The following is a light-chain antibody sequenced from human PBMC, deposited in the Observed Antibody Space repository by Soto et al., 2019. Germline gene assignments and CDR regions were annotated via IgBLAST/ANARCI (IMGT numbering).Light chain of an antibody. CDR1: QTINNN. CDR3: QPYNNWPLT. V-gene: IGKV3-15*01. Sequence: IVMTQSPATLSVSPCEIATLSCRAGQTINNNVAWYQLKDGQVPRLVIYGASTRATDIPARFSGGRSGAEFTLTINSLQSEDFAVYYCQPYNNWPLTFGGGTKVDIK. CDR2: GAS. J-gene: IGKJ4*01.